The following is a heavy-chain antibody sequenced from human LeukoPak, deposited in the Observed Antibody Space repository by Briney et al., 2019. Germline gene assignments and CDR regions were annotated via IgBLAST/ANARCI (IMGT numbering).Heavy chain of an antibody. CDR1: GYTFTSYG. Sequence: ASVKVSCKASGYTFTSYGISWVRQAPGQGLEWMGWISAYNGNTNYAQKLQGRVTMTTDTSTSTAYMELRSLRSDDTAVYYCARRSHGSGSYSYYYYYMDVWGKGTTVTVSS. V-gene: IGHV1-18*01. CDR3: ARRSHGSGSYSYYYYYMDV. J-gene: IGHJ6*03. D-gene: IGHD3-10*01. CDR2: ISAYNGNT.